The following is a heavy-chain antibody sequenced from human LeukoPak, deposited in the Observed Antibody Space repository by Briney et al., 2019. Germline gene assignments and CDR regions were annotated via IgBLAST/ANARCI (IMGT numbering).Heavy chain of an antibody. D-gene: IGHD5-24*01. J-gene: IGHJ6*02. V-gene: IGHV4-59*08. Sequence: KPSETLSLTCTVSGGSISSYYWSWIRQPPGRGLEWIGYIYYSGSTNYNPSPKSRVTISVDTSKNQFSLKLSSVTAADTAVYYCARHRWYYGMDVWGQGTTVTVSS. CDR3: ARHRWYYGMDV. CDR2: IYYSGST. CDR1: GGSISSYY.